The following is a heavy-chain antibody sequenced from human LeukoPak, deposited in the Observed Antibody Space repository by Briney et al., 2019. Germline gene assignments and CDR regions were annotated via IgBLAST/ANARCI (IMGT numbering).Heavy chain of an antibody. Sequence: PGGSLRLSCAASGFTFSTYAMSWVRQAPGKGLEWVANIKQDGSEKYYVDSVKGRFTISRDNAKNSLYLQMNSLRAEDTAVYYCARVGILWGAFDIWGQGTMVTVSS. CDR1: GFTFSTYA. CDR3: ARVGILWGAFDI. V-gene: IGHV3-7*01. CDR2: IKQDGSEK. J-gene: IGHJ3*02. D-gene: IGHD3-16*01.